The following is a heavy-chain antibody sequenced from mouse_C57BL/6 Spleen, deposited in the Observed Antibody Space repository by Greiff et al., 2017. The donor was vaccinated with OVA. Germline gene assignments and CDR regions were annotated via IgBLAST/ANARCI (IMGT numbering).Heavy chain of an antibody. V-gene: IGHV5-9*04. CDR1: GFTFSSYT. D-gene: IGHD4-1*01. J-gene: IGHJ4*01. CDR3: ARHQNWDVDYAMDY. Sequence: VESGGGLVKPGGSLNLSCAASGFTFSSYTMSWVRQTPAKRLEWVATISGGGGNTYYPDSVKGRFTISRDNAKNTLYLQMSSLKSEDTAMYYCARHQNWDVDYAMDYWGQGTSVTVSS. CDR2: ISGGGGNT.